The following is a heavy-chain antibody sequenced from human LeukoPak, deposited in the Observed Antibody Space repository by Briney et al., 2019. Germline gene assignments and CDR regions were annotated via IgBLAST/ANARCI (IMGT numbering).Heavy chain of an antibody. J-gene: IGHJ2*01. CDR2: ISSSSSTI. CDR3: ARAGGEGDWYFDL. Sequence: GGSLRLSCAASGFTFSSYSMNWVRQAPGKGLEWVSYISSSSSTIYYADSVKGRFTISRDNAKNSLYLQMNSLRAEDTAVYYCARAGGEGDWYFDLWGRGTLVTVSS. D-gene: IGHD3-16*01. CDR1: GFTFSSYS. V-gene: IGHV3-48*01.